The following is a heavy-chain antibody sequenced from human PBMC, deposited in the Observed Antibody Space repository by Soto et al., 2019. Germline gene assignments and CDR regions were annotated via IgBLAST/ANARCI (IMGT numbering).Heavy chain of an antibody. CDR2: ITPIYGTE. D-gene: IGHD3-3*01. J-gene: IGHJ6*02. CDR3: ARGAIFGVVTSSQYGMDV. CDR1: AGTFSSYA. V-gene: IGHV1-69*05. Sequence: VSCRACAGTFSSYAISWVRQAPGQGREWMGRITPIYGTEKYAQKLQGRVTINTDESTSTPYMDLNSLRSEDTAVYSCARGAIFGVVTSSQYGMDVWGQGTTVTVSS.